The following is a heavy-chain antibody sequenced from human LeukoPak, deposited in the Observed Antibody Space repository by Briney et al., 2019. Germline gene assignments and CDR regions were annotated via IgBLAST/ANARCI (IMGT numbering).Heavy chain of an antibody. CDR2: IKQDGSEK. V-gene: IGHV3-7*01. D-gene: IGHD3-22*01. J-gene: IGHJ4*02. CDR1: GFTFSSYW. Sequence: GGSLRLSCAASGFTFSSYWMSWVRQAPGKGLEWVANIKQDGSEKYYVDSVKGRFTISRDNAKNSLYLQMNSLRAEDTAVYYCARATRITMIVVVISPPYYFDYWGQGTLVTVSS. CDR3: ARATRITMIVVVISPPYYFDY.